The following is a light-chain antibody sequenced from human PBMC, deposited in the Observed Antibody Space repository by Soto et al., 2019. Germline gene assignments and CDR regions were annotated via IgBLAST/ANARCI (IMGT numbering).Light chain of an antibody. V-gene: IGKV3D-15*01. J-gene: IGKJ4*01. Sequence: EIVMTQSPATLSVSPGERATLSCRASQTVNSNLAWYQKKPGQAPRLLIYGAPTRAPGIPARFSGSGSGTEFTLTISSLQSEDFAVYYCQQYNNWPPLTFGGGTKVDIK. CDR2: GAP. CDR1: QTVNSN. CDR3: QQYNNWPPLT.